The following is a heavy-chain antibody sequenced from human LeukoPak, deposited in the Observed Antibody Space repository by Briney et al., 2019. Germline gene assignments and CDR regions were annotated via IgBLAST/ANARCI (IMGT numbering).Heavy chain of an antibody. J-gene: IGHJ4*02. Sequence: GGSLRLSCAASGISFSNYSMNWVRQAPGKGLEWVSLISSSSRFIYYGDSVKGRFTISRDNAKNSLYLQMNSLRAEDTAVYYCARRHIAVAGPFDYWGQGTLVTVSS. V-gene: IGHV3-21*01. D-gene: IGHD6-19*01. CDR3: ARRHIAVAGPFDY. CDR2: ISSSSRFI. CDR1: GISFSNYS.